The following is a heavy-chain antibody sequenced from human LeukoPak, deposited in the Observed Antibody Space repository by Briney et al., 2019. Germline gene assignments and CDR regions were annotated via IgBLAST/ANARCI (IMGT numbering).Heavy chain of an antibody. J-gene: IGHJ4*02. Sequence: GGSLRLSCAASGVTFSSYSMDWVRQAPGKGLEWVSSISSSSYSLNYADSVKGRFTISRDNAKNSLYLQMNSLRAEDTAVYYCAREVDCSSTPCYSVFHYWGQGTLVTVSS. CDR3: AREVDCSSTPCYSVFHY. CDR2: ISSSSYSL. CDR1: GVTFSSYS. V-gene: IGHV3-21*01. D-gene: IGHD2-2*01.